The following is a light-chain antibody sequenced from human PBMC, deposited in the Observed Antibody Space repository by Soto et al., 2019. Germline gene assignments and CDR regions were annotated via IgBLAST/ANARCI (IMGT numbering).Light chain of an antibody. J-gene: IGKJ2*01. CDR2: AAS. V-gene: IGKV1-12*01. Sequence: DIQLTQSPSSVSASVGDRVTLTCRASQGISNWLAWYQQKPGKAPKLLISAASTLQGGVPSRFSGSFSGTDFTLTITGLQAEDFATYFCQQDYSLPVTFGQGTKLEIK. CDR3: QQDYSLPVT. CDR1: QGISNW.